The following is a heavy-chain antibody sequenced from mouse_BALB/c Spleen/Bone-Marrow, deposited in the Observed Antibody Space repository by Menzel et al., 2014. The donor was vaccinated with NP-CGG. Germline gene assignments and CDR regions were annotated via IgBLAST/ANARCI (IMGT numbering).Heavy chain of an antibody. Sequence: EVKLVESGGGLVQPKGSLKLSCAASGFTFNTYAMNWVRQAPGKGLEWVARIRSKSNNYATYYADSVKDMFTISRDDSQSMLYLQMNNLKTEDTAMYYCVRQNYDYAWFAYWGQGTLVTVSA. CDR2: IRSKSNNYAT. CDR1: GFTFNTYA. D-gene: IGHD2-4*01. V-gene: IGHV10-1*02. J-gene: IGHJ3*01. CDR3: VRQNYDYAWFAY.